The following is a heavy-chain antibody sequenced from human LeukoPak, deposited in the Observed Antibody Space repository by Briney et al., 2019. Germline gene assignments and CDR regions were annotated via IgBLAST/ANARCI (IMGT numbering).Heavy chain of an antibody. CDR1: GYAFIDYY. CDR3: ARDRLGYIYGYGDY. Sequence: ASVKVSCKASGYAFIDYYMHWVRQAPGQGLEWMGWINPNSGATNFAQKFQGRVTMTTDTSISTAYMELSGLRSDDTAIYYCARDRLGYIYGYGDYWGQGTLVTVSS. CDR2: INPNSGAT. J-gene: IGHJ4*02. V-gene: IGHV1-2*02. D-gene: IGHD5-18*01.